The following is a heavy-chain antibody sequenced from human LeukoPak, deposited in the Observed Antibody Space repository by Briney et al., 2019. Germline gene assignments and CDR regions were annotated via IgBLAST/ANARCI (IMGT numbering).Heavy chain of an antibody. D-gene: IGHD1-26*01. CDR2: ISGSGSST. CDR1: GFTFDSYA. Sequence: LPGGSLRLSCAASGFTFDSYAMSWVRQAPGRGLEWVSSISGSGSSTYYADSVKGRFTISRDNSKNTLYLQMDSLRIEDTAEYYCAKGNCARSGSYYGDYWGQGTLVTVSS. V-gene: IGHV3-23*01. J-gene: IGHJ4*02. CDR3: AKGNCARSGSYYGDY.